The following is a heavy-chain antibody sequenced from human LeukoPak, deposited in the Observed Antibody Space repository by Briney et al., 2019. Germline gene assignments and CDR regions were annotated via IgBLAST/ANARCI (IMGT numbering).Heavy chain of an antibody. CDR2: ISSSGSVI. D-gene: IGHD3-10*01. V-gene: IGHV3-48*03. J-gene: IGHJ4*02. Sequence: SLRLSCAASGFTFSSYAMHWVRQAPGKGLEWVSYISSSGSVIYYADSVKGRFTISRDNAKNSLYLQMNSLRAEDTAVYYCARGGRFLWFGGDFWGPGTLVTVSS. CDR1: GFTFSSYA. CDR3: ARGGRFLWFGGDF.